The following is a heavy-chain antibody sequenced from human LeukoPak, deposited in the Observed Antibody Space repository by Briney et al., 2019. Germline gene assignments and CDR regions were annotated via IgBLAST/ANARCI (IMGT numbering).Heavy chain of an antibody. J-gene: IGHJ3*01. V-gene: IGHV3-30-3*01. CDR3: ARDWDPLPTAIGSAAFDL. D-gene: IGHD2-21*02. CDR1: GFIFSNFA. Sequence: GGSLRLSSAASGFIFSNFAMHWVRQAPGKGLEWLAVISHEGGNTNYADSVKGRFTVSRDNSKNTLFLQMNTLKFEDTSLYYCARDWDPLPTAIGSAAFDLWGQGTLVAVSS. CDR2: ISHEGGNT.